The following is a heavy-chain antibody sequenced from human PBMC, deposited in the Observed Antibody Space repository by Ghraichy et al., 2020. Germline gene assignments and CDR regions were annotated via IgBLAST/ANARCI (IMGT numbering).Heavy chain of an antibody. Sequence: SVKVSCKASGGTFSSYAISWVRQAPGQGLEWMGGIIPIFGTANYAQKFQGRVTITADESTSTAYMELSSLRSEDTAVYYCARGDVVPAARGAQMKPSGYYYGMDVWGQGTTVTVSS. CDR2: IIPIFGTA. D-gene: IGHD2-2*01. CDR1: GGTFSSYA. CDR3: ARGDVVPAARGAQMKPSGYYYGMDV. V-gene: IGHV1-69*13. J-gene: IGHJ6*02.